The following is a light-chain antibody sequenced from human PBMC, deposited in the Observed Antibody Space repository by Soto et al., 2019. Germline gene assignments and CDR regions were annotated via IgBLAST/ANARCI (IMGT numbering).Light chain of an antibody. J-gene: IGLJ1*01. V-gene: IGLV2-18*02. CDR1: SSDVGSYNR. Sequence: QSVLTQPSSVSGSPGQSVTISCTGTSSDVGSYNRVSWYQQPPGTAPNLMIYEVSNRPSGVPDRFSGSKSGNTASLTISGLQAEDEADYYCSSYTSSSTFYVFGTGTKVTVL. CDR3: SSYTSSSTFYV. CDR2: EVS.